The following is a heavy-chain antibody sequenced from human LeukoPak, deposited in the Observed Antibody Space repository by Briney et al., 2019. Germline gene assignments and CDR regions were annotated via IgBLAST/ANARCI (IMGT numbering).Heavy chain of an antibody. CDR2: INHSGST. D-gene: IGHD1-7*01. V-gene: IGHV4-34*01. CDR3: ARGASPRPRIPGTTKRGVYYGMDV. J-gene: IGHJ6*02. CDR1: GGSFSGYY. Sequence: SETLSLTCAVYGGSFSGYYWSWIRQPPGKGLEWIGEINHSGSTNYNPSLKSRVTISVDTSKNQFSLKLSSVTAADTAVYYCARGASPRPRIPGTTKRGVYYGMDVWGQGTTVTVSS.